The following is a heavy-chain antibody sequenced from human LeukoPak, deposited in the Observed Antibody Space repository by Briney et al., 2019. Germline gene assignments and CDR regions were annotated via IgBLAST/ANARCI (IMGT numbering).Heavy chain of an antibody. J-gene: IGHJ1*01. CDR2: IYYSGST. CDR3: ARDGGDSSGYYPEYFQH. Sequence: PSQTLSLTCTVSGGSISSGGYYWSWIRQHPGKGLEWIGYIYYSGSTYYNQSLKSRVTISVDTSKNQFSLKLSSVTAADTAVYYCARDGGDSSGYYPEYFQHWGQGTLVTVSS. V-gene: IGHV4-31*03. CDR1: GGSISSGGYY. D-gene: IGHD3-22*01.